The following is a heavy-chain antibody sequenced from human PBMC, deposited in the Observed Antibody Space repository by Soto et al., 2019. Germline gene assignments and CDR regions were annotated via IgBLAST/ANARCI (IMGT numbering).Heavy chain of an antibody. Sequence: QVQLVQSGAEVKKHGASVMVSCKASGYTFTSYDINWVRQATGQGLEWMGWMNPNSGNTGYAQKFQGRVTMTRNTSISTAYMELSSLRSEDTAVYYCACWRWLQLRAFDIWGQGTMVTVSS. CDR3: ACWRWLQLRAFDI. J-gene: IGHJ3*02. CDR1: GYTFTSYD. V-gene: IGHV1-8*01. D-gene: IGHD1-1*01. CDR2: MNPNSGNT.